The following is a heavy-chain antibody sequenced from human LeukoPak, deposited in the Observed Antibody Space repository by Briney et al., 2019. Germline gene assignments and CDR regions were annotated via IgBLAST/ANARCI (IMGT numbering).Heavy chain of an antibody. D-gene: IGHD6-19*01. CDR2: IRSDGST. CDR1: GFTVSSNY. CDR3: ARERDSSGFETY. V-gene: IGHV3-53*01. Sequence: PGGSLRLSCTASGFTVSSNYMSWVRQAPGKGLEWVSVIRSDGSTNHADSVKGRFTISRDNSKNTLYLQMNNLRAEDTAMYYCARERDSSGFETYWGQGTLVTVSS. J-gene: IGHJ4*02.